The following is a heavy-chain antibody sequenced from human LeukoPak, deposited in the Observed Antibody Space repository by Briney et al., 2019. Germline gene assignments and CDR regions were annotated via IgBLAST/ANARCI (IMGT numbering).Heavy chain of an antibody. J-gene: IGHJ4*02. V-gene: IGHV3-72*01. CDR2: TRNKANSYST. CDR1: GFTFSDHY. D-gene: IGHD4-23*01. CDR3: ARGGMTTVVTTPDY. Sequence: GGSLRLSCAASGFTFSDHYMDWVRQAPGKGLEWVGRTRNKANSYSTEYAASVGGRFTISRDDSKNSLYLQMNSLKTEDTAVYYCARGGMTTVVTTPDYWGQGTLVIVSS.